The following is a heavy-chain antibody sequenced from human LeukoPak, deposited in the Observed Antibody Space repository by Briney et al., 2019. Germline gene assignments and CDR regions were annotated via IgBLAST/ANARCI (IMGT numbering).Heavy chain of an antibody. CDR1: GYTFTTYG. J-gene: IGHJ4*02. Sequence: ASVKVSCTASGYTFTTYGISWVRQAPGQGLEWMGWISAYNGDTNYAQKLQGRVTMTTDTSTSTAYMELRSLRSDDTAVYYCARSESDIVVVPAAMNYWGQGTLVTVSS. V-gene: IGHV1-18*01. CDR3: ARSESDIVVVPAAMNY. D-gene: IGHD2-2*01. CDR2: ISAYNGDT.